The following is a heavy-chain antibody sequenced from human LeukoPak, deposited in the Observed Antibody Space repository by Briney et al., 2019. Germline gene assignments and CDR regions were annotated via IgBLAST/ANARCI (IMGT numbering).Heavy chain of an antibody. CDR1: GYTFTGYY. D-gene: IGHD5-12*01. J-gene: IGHJ4*02. CDR3: ARESENSGYEFDY. V-gene: IGHV1-2*02. CDR2: INPNSGGT. Sequence: ASVKVSCKASGYTFTGYYMHWVRQAPGQGLEWMGWINPNSGGTNYAQKFQARVTMTRDTSISTAYMELSRLRSDDTAVYYCARESENSGYEFDYWGQGTLVTVSS.